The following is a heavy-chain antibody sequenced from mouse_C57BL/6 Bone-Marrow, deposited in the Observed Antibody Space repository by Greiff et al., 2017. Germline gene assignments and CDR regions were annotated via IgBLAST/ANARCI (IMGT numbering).Heavy chain of an antibody. V-gene: IGHV1-69*01. Sequence: QVQLQQPGAELVMPGASVKLSCKASGYTFTSYWMHWVKQRPGQGLEWIGEIDPSDSYTTYNQKFKGKSTLTVDKSSSTAYMQLRSLTSEDSAVYYCARLAIYYGNYAWFAYWGQGTLVTVSA. J-gene: IGHJ3*01. CDR2: IDPSDSYT. D-gene: IGHD2-1*01. CDR1: GYTFTSYW. CDR3: ARLAIYYGNYAWFAY.